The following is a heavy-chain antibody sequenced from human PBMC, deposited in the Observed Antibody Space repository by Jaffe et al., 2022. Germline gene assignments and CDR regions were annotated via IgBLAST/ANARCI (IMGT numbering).Heavy chain of an antibody. Sequence: QVQLQESGPGLVNPSQTLSLTCTVSGGSISSGSYCWSWIRQPAGKGLEWIGHIYTSGSTNYNPSLKSRVTISVDTSKNQLSLKLSSVTAADTAVYYCARSEAGYYYDPALDPWGQGTLVTVSS. D-gene: IGHD3-22*01. CDR2: IYTSGST. CDR1: GGSISSGSYC. J-gene: IGHJ5*02. V-gene: IGHV4-61*02. CDR3: ARSEAGYYYDPALDP.